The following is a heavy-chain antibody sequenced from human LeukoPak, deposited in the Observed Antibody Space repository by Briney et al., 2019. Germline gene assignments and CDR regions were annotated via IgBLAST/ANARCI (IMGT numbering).Heavy chain of an antibody. CDR3: ARGGYYDTSGYRPLDY. Sequence: GGSLRLSCAASGFTFSSYWMSWVRQAPGKGMEWVANIKQDGSEKYYVDSVKGRFTISRDNDKNSLYLQVNSLRAEDTAVYYCARGGYYDTSGYRPLDYWGQGTLVTISS. CDR1: GFTFSSYW. D-gene: IGHD3-22*01. CDR2: IKQDGSEK. J-gene: IGHJ4*02. V-gene: IGHV3-7*01.